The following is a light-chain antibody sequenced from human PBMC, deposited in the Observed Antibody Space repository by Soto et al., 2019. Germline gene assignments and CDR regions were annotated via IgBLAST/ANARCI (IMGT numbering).Light chain of an antibody. CDR1: SSDIGSYNY. CDR2: DVS. J-gene: IGLJ2*01. Sequence: QSALTQPASVSGSPGQSITISCTGTSSDIGSYNYVSWYQDHPGKAPKLIIYDVSNRPSGVSSRFSGSKSGNTASLTISGLQPEDDEAYYCSSYKSSVTLAFGGGTKLTVL. CDR3: SSYKSSVTLA. V-gene: IGLV2-14*03.